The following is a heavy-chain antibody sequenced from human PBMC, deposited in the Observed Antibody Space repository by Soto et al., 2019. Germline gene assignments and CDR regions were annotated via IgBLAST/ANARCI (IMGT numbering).Heavy chain of an antibody. V-gene: IGHV1-69*12. Sequence: QVQLVQSGAEVKKPGSSVKVSCKASGGTFSSYAISWVRQAPGQGLEWMGGIIPIFGTANYAQKFQGRVTIPADESTRRAYMELSSLRSEDTAVYYCARGSLGEGESGGMAVWGQGTKVTVSS. D-gene: IGHD3-10*01. CDR2: IIPIFGTA. CDR1: GGTFSSYA. J-gene: IGHJ6*02. CDR3: ARGSLGEGESGGMAV.